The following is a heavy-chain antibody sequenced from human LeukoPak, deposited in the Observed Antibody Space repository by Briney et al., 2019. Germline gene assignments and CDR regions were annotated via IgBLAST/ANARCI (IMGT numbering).Heavy chain of an antibody. Sequence: SQTLSLTCTVSGVSISSGDYYWSWIRQPPGKGLEWIGYIYYSGYTYYNPSLKSRITISVDTSKNQFSLRLSSVTAADTAVYYCARDPRWLTPDCTSTSCYENYFDPWGQGTLVTVSS. D-gene: IGHD2-2*01. CDR3: ARDPRWLTPDCTSTSCYENYFDP. V-gene: IGHV4-30-4*01. CDR1: GVSISSGDYY. CDR2: IYYSGYT. J-gene: IGHJ5*02.